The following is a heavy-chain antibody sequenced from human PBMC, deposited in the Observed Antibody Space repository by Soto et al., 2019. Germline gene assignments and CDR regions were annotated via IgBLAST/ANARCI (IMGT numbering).Heavy chain of an antibody. D-gene: IGHD3-22*01. Sequence: SETLSLTCTVSGASITSSFYSWSWIRQPPGKGLEWIGYIYHSGSPYYNPSLKSRVTISVDRSKNQFSLKLSSVTAADTAVYYCARGPPNSIWGQGTLVTVSS. V-gene: IGHV4-30-2*01. CDR1: GASITSSFYS. CDR3: ARGPPNSI. CDR2: IYHSGSP. J-gene: IGHJ4*02.